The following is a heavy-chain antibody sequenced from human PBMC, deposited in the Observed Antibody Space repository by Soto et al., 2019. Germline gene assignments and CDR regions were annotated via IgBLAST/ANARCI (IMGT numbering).Heavy chain of an antibody. CDR2: INAGNGNT. D-gene: IGHD3-22*01. CDR3: ARSRAQPTKAYYYDSSGYSDFDY. CDR1: GYTFTSYA. J-gene: IGHJ4*02. Sequence: ASVKVSCKASGYTFTSYAMHWVRQAPGQRLEWMGWINAGNGNTKYSQKFQGRVTITRDTSASTAYMELSSLRSEDTAVYYCARSRAQPTKAYYYDSSGYSDFDYWGQGTLVTVSS. V-gene: IGHV1-3*01.